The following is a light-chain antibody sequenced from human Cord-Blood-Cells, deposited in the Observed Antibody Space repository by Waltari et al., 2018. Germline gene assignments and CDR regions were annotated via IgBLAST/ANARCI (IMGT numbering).Light chain of an antibody. CDR2: DAS. V-gene: IGLV2-14*01. Sequence: QSALTQPASVSGSPGQSITISCPGTSSDVGGYNYLSWYQQHPGKAPKLMIYDASNRPSGVSNRFSGSKSGNTASLTISGLQAEDEADYYCSSYTSSSTVFGGGTKLTVL. CDR1: SSDVGGYNY. CDR3: SSYTSSSTV. J-gene: IGLJ2*01.